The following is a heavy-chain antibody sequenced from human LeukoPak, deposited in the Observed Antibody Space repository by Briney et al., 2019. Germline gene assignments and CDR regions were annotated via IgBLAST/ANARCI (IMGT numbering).Heavy chain of an antibody. Sequence: GASVKVSCKASGYTFTSYYMHWVRQAPGQGLEWMGIINPSGGSTSYAQKFQGRVTMTRDTSTSTVYMELSSLRSEDTAVYYCARGSMVRGVIIRWFDPWGQGTLVTVSS. CDR2: INPSGGST. V-gene: IGHV1-46*01. J-gene: IGHJ5*02. CDR3: ARGSMVRGVIIRWFDP. D-gene: IGHD3-10*01. CDR1: GYTFTSYY.